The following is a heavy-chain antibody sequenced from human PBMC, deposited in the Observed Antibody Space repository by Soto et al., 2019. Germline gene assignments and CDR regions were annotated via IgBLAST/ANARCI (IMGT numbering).Heavy chain of an antibody. V-gene: IGHV3-30-3*01. J-gene: IGHJ4*02. CDR2: ISYDGSNK. CDR1: GFTFSSYA. D-gene: IGHD6-6*01. CDR3: ARDLEYSSSSSDY. Sequence: GGSLRLSCAASGFTFSSYAMHWVRQAPGKGLEWVAVISYDGSNKYYADSVKGRFTISRDNSKNTLYLQMNSLRAEDTAVYYCARDLEYSSSSSDYWGQGTLVTVSS.